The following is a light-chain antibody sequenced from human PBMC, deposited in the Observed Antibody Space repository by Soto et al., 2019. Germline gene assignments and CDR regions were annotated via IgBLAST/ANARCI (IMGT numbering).Light chain of an antibody. CDR1: QTISSW. V-gene: IGKV1-5*03. CDR2: KAS. Sequence: DIQMTQSPSTLSGSVGDRVTITCRASQTISSWLAWYQQKPGKAPKLLIYKASTLKSGVPSRFSGSGSGTEFTLTISSLQTDELATYDCQNYNSYSEAVGQGNKGEIK. J-gene: IGKJ1*01. CDR3: QNYNSYSEA.